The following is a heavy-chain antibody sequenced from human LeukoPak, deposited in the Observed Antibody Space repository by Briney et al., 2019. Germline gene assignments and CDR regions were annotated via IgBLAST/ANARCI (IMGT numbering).Heavy chain of an antibody. CDR3: ARLAAAGTYDAFDI. D-gene: IGHD6-13*01. V-gene: IGHV1-69*13. J-gene: IGHJ3*02. Sequence: SVTVSCKASGGTFTIYAISWVRQAPGQGLEWMGGIIPIFGTANYAQKFQGRVTITADESTSTAYMELSSLRSEDTAVYYCARLAAAGTYDAFDIWGQGTVVTVSS. CDR2: IIPIFGTA. CDR1: GGTFTIYA.